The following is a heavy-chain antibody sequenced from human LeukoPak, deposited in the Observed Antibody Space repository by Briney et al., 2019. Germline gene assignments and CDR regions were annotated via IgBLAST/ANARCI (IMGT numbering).Heavy chain of an antibody. CDR2: IYYSGST. CDR3: ARMYPGNSSGWYYYYGMDV. CDR1: GGSISSYY. D-gene: IGHD6-19*01. V-gene: IGHV4-59*12. Sequence: MPSETLSLTCTVSGGSISSYYWSWIRQPPGKGLEWIGYIYYSGSTNYNPSLKSRVTISVDTSKNQFSLKLSSVTAADTAVYYCARMYPGNSSGWYYYYGMDVWGQGTTVTVSS. J-gene: IGHJ6*02.